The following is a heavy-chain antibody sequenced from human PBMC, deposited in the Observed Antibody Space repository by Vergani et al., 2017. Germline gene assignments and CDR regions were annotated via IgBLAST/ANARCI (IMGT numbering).Heavy chain of an antibody. CDR3: ARQFCSGGSGYSHYYYYGMDV. V-gene: IGHV1-69*09. Sequence: QVQLVQSGAEVKKPGSSVKVSCKASGGTFSSYAISWVRQAPGQGLEWMGRIIPILGIANYAQKFQGRVTITADKSTSTAYMELSSLRSEDTAVYYCARQFCSGGSGYSHYYYYGMDVWGQGTTVTFSS. J-gene: IGHJ6*02. CDR1: GGTFSSYA. CDR2: IIPILGIA. D-gene: IGHD2-15*01.